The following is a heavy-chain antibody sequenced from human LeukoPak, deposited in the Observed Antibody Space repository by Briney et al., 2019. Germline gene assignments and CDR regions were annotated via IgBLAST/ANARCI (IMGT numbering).Heavy chain of an antibody. Sequence: PGRSLRLSCTASGFTFSNYGMHWVRQAPGKGLESVAVIWFDGTNIYYADSVKGRFTPSRDDSKNTLYLQMNSLRAEDTAVYFCARDSGSYCSGGRCYEHFDYWGPGTLVTVSS. CDR3: ARDSGSYCSGGRCYEHFDY. V-gene: IGHV3-33*01. CDR2: IWFDGTNI. CDR1: GFTFSNYG. D-gene: IGHD2-15*01. J-gene: IGHJ4*02.